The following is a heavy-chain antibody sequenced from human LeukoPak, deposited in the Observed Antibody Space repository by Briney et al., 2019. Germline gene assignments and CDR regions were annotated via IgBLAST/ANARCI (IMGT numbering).Heavy chain of an antibody. V-gene: IGHV3-23*01. CDR1: GFTFSSYA. CDR3: ARAKDVLRFLEWLVDAFDI. CDR2: ISGSGGST. J-gene: IGHJ3*02. D-gene: IGHD3-3*01. Sequence: GGSLRLSCAASGFTFSSYAMSWVRQAPGKGLEWVSAISGSGGSTYYADSVKGRFTISRDNAKNSLYLQMNSLRAEDTAVYYCARAKDVLRFLEWLVDAFDIWGQGTMVAVSS.